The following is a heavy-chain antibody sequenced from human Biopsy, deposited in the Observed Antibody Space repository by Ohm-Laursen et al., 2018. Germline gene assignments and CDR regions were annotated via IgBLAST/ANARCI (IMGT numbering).Heavy chain of an antibody. D-gene: IGHD5/OR15-5a*01. J-gene: IGHJ4*02. CDR3: ARHFESTAIFDY. CDR2: MLHSGHS. CDR1: GDSIKNDA. V-gene: IGHV4-59*08. Sequence: SETLSLTCIVSGDSIKNDAWSWIRQFPGKGLEWLGYMLHSGHSDYNPSLERRLTLSIDASKNQISLNLSSVTAADTAIYYCARHFESTAIFDYWGQGALITVSS.